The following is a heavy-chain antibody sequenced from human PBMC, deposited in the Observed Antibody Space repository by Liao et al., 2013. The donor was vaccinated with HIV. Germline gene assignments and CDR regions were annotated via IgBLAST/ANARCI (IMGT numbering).Heavy chain of an antibody. CDR1: GGSISRGSYY. CDR2: IYRTEST. CDR3: ARGDGSGSYEYFFDY. Sequence: QVQLQESGPGLVKPSQTLSLTCTVSGGSISRGSYYWSWIRQPAGKGLEWIGRIYRTESTNYNPSLKSRVTISVDTSKNQFSLSLRSVTAADTAVYYCARGDGSGSYEYFFDYWGQGTLVTVSS. J-gene: IGHJ4*02. V-gene: IGHV4-61*02. D-gene: IGHD3-10*01.